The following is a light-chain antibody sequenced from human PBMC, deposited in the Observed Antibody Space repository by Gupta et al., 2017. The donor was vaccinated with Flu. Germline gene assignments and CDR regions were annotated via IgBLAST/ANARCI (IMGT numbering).Light chain of an antibody. CDR2: GNT. CDR3: QSYDTSLRGSV. Sequence: QSVPTLARSVSGAARRGVTICCTGISSNIGAGYDVHWYRQFPGTAPKLLIYGNTNRPSGVPDRFSGSTAGASASLAITGLQSEDEADYYCQSYDTSLRGSVFGGGTKLTVL. CDR1: SSNIGAGYD. J-gene: IGLJ3*02. V-gene: IGLV1-40*01.